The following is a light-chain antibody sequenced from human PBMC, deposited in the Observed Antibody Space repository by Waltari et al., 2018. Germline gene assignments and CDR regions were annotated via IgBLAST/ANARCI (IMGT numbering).Light chain of an antibody. CDR3: MQALQTQFT. J-gene: IGKJ3*01. Sequence: DIQMTQSPSSLSASVGDRVTITCRASQSISSYLNWYQQKPGKAPKILIYAASSLQSGVPSRFSGSGSGTDFTLTISRMEAEDVGVYYCMQALQTQFTFGPGTKVDIK. CDR2: AAS. CDR1: QSISSY. V-gene: IGKV1-39*01.